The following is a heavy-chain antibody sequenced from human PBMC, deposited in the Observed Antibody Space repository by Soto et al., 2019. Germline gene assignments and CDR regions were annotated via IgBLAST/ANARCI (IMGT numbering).Heavy chain of an antibody. J-gene: IGHJ6*02. D-gene: IGHD2-2*01. CDR2: IYHSGST. CDR3: ARDHIVVVPAAHYYYGMDV. Sequence: SETLSLTCAVSGYSIGSGYYWGWIRQPPGKGLEWIGSIYHSGSTYYNPSLKSRVTISVDTSKNQFSPKLSPVTAADTAVYYCARDHIVVVPAAHYYYGMDVWGQGTTVTVS. CDR1: GYSIGSGYY. V-gene: IGHV4-38-2*02.